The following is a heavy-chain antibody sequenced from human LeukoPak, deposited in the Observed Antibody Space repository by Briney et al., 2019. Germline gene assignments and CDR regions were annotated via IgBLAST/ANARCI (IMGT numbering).Heavy chain of an antibody. D-gene: IGHD3-3*01. CDR3: ARDWGPFGVVIMFDY. Sequence: ASVTVSCKASGYTFTSYGISWVRQAPGQGLEWMGWISAYNGNTNYAQKLQGRVTMTTDTSTSTAYMELRSLRSDDTAVYYCARDWGPFGVVIMFDYWGQGTLVTVSS. CDR1: GYTFTSYG. J-gene: IGHJ4*02. V-gene: IGHV1-18*01. CDR2: ISAYNGNT.